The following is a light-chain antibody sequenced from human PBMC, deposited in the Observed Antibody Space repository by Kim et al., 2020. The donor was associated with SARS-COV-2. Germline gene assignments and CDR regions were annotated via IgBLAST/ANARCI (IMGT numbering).Light chain of an antibody. CDR1: QSVTKDY. Sequence: LSPGERGTLSCRASQSVTKDYVAWYQQKPGQAPRLLIYGASSRATDIPDRFSGSGSGTDFTLTISRLEPEDLAVYYCQQYGSAPDTFGQGTKLEI. CDR3: QQYGSAPDT. CDR2: GAS. V-gene: IGKV3-20*01. J-gene: IGKJ2*01.